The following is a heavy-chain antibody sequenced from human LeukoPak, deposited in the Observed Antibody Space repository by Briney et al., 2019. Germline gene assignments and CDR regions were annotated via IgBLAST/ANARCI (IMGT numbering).Heavy chain of an antibody. V-gene: IGHV3-30*02. CDR2: IRYDGSNK. CDR3: ARVVDHDYGDYYLDY. Sequence: GGSLRLSCAASGFTFSYYGMYWVRQAPGKGLEWVAFIRYDGSNKYYADSVKGRFTISRDNAKNSLYLQMNSLRAEDTAVYYCARVVDHDYGDYYLDYWGQGTLVTVSS. D-gene: IGHD4-17*01. J-gene: IGHJ4*02. CDR1: GFTFSYYG.